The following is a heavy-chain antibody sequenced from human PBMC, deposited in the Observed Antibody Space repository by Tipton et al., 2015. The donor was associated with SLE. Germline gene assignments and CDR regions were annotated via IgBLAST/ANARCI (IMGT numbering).Heavy chain of an antibody. CDR2: LSGTSSMI. CDR3: VRGVRGVGATTLDY. V-gene: IGHV3-48*01. D-gene: IGHD1-26*01. J-gene: IGHJ4*02. CDR1: GFTFGVYA. Sequence: GSLRLYCTVSGFTFGVYAMRWVRQAPGKGLEWLAFLSGTSSMIFYADSVRGRFTISRDNAKNSLYLQMNSLRPEDTALYYCVRGVRGVGATTLDYWGQGTLVTVSS.